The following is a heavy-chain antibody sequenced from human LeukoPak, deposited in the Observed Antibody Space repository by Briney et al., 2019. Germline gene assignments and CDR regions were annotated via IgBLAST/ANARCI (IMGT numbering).Heavy chain of an antibody. D-gene: IGHD2-15*01. J-gene: IGHJ6*02. CDR2: IYASGST. CDR3: ARDKVVAATPYYYYYGMDV. V-gene: IGHV4-61*02. CDR1: GDSITSGSYF. Sequence: SQTLSLTCTVSGDSITSGSYFWSWIRQPAGKGLEWIGRIYASGSTNYNPSLKSRVTISIDTSKNQFSLNLSSVTAADTAVYYCARDKVVAATPYYYYYGMDVWGQGTTVTVSS.